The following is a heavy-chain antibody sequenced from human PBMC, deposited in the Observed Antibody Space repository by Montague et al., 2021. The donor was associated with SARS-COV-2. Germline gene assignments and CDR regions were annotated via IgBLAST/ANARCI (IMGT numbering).Heavy chain of an antibody. CDR3: ARHLAISGPAAVSDY. CDR2: IHYSGIT. V-gene: IGHV4-39*01. CDR1: GDSISSGYFY. J-gene: IGHJ4*02. D-gene: IGHD2-2*01. Sequence: SETLSLTCTVSGDSISSGYFYWGWIRQPSGKGLEWVGTIHYSGITYYNPSLKSRVTISVDTSRNQFSLKLSSVTAADTAIYYCARHLAISGPAAVSDYWGQGTLVTVSS.